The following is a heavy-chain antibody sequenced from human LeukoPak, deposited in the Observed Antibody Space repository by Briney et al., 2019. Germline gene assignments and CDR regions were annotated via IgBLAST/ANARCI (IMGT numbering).Heavy chain of an antibody. D-gene: IGHD2-15*01. V-gene: IGHV1-69*04. CDR3: ARVEAVVVVAAGDNWFDP. J-gene: IGHJ5*02. CDR2: IIPILGIA. Sequence: SVKVSCKASGGTFSSYAISWVRQAPGQGLEWMGRIIPILGIANYAQKFQGRVTITADKSTSTAYMELSSLRSEDTAVYYCARVEAVVVVAAGDNWFDPWGQGTLVTVSS. CDR1: GGTFSSYA.